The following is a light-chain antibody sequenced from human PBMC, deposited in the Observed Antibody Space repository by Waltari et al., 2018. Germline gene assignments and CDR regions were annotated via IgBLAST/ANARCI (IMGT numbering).Light chain of an antibody. CDR3: QSYDNNGRGAVL. V-gene: IGLV1-40*01. CDR2: HDT. J-gene: IGLJ2*01. Sequence: QSLLTQPPSVSGAPGQRVTISCSGGSSNIGSFHVNWYRHLPVTVPKLLTSHDTNRPVGVPDRFSGSKSGTSASLAITGLQPEDEADYYCQSYDNNGRGAVLIGGGTKLTVL. CDR1: SSNIGSFH.